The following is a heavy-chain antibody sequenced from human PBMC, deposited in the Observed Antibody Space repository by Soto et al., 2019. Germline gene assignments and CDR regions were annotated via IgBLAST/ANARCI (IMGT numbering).Heavy chain of an antibody. CDR2: INHSGST. J-gene: IGHJ5*02. V-gene: IGHV4-34*01. D-gene: IGHD2-2*01. CDR1: GGSFSGYY. Sequence: QVQLQQWGAGLLKPSETLSLTCAVYGGSFSGYYWCWIRQPPGKGLEWIGEINHSGSTNYNPSLKSRVTISVDTSKNQFSLKLSSVNAADTAVYYCAKGYCSSTSCYGGNWFDPWGQGTLVTVSS. CDR3: AKGYCSSTSCYGGNWFDP.